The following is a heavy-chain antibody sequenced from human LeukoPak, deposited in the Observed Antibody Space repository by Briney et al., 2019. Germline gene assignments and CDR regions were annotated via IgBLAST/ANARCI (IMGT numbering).Heavy chain of an antibody. Sequence: PGGSLRLSCAASGFTFSRHGMNWVRQAPGKGLEWVSGISPSGDILYYADSVKGQFTISRDNYKNTVYLQMNSLRADDTAVYYCAIVDIPWSFDYWGQGTLLTVSS. D-gene: IGHD3-9*01. CDR2: ISPSGDIL. CDR1: GFTFSRHG. J-gene: IGHJ4*02. V-gene: IGHV3-23*01. CDR3: AIVDIPWSFDY.